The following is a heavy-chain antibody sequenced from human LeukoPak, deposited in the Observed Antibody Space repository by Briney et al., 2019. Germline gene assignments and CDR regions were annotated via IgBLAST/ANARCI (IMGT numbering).Heavy chain of an antibody. CDR3: ARDGGCSSTSCYPDAFDI. CDR1: GGSITGYY. Sequence: PSETLSLTCTLSGGSITGYYWSWARQPPGKGLEWIGYIYYSGSTNYNPSLKSRATISVDTSKNQFSLKLTSVTAADTAVYYCARDGGCSSTSCYPDAFDIWGQGTMITVSS. CDR2: IYYSGST. J-gene: IGHJ3*02. V-gene: IGHV4-59*01. D-gene: IGHD2-2*01.